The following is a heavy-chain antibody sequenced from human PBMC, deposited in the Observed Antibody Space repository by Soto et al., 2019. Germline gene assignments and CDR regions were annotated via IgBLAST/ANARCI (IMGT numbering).Heavy chain of an antibody. D-gene: IGHD3-9*01. CDR1: GGSFSGYF. CDR3: ARGGNYDILTGYYKGELGY. Sequence: SETLSLTCTVSGGSFSGYFWTWIRQPPGKGLEWLAEINHSGITNYNPSVESRVSMSVDTSKNQFSLRLYSVTAADTAVYYCARGGNYDILTGYYKGELGYWGQGTLVTVSS. CDR2: INHSGIT. J-gene: IGHJ4*02. V-gene: IGHV4-34*01.